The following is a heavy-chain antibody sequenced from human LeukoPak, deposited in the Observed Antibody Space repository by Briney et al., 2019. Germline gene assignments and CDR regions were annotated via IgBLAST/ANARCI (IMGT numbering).Heavy chain of an antibody. CDR2: IYYSGST. Sequence: SETLSLTCTVSGGSISSYYWSWIRQPPGKGLEWIGYIYYSGSTNYNPSPKSRVTISVDTSKNQFSLKLSSVTAADTAVYYCARGHGYNDYWGQGTLVTVSS. V-gene: IGHV4-59*08. CDR3: ARGHGYNDY. CDR1: GGSISSYY. J-gene: IGHJ4*02. D-gene: IGHD5-24*01.